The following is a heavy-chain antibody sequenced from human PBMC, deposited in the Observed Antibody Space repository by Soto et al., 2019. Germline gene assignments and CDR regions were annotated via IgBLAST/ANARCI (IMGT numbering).Heavy chain of an antibody. CDR2: ISSGGRYI. CDR3: VRDSSQKVV. Sequence: PGGSLRLSCATSGFTFSNYKMNWVRQAPGKGLEWVSAISSGGRYIYYADSVKGRFTISRDDARNSLYLQMTSLRADDTAVYYCVRDSSQKVVCGQGTTVTVSS. V-gene: IGHV3-21*01. CDR1: GFTFSNYK. J-gene: IGHJ6*02.